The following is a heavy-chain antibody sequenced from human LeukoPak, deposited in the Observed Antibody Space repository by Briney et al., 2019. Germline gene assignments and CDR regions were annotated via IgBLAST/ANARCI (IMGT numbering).Heavy chain of an antibody. Sequence: SETLSLTCTVSGGSISSGGYSWSWIHQHPGKGLEWIGYIYYSGSTYYNPSLKSRVTISVDTSKNQFSLKLSSVTAADTAVYYCARAGRITMVRGASNWFDPWGQGTLVTVSS. CDR1: GGSISSGGYS. V-gene: IGHV4-31*03. J-gene: IGHJ5*02. CDR3: ARAGRITMVRGASNWFDP. CDR2: IYYSGST. D-gene: IGHD3-10*01.